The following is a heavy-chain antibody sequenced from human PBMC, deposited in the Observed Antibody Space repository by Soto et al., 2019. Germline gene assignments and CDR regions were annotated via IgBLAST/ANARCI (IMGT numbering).Heavy chain of an antibody. V-gene: IGHV3-48*01. CDR2: ISSSSSTI. J-gene: IGHJ4*02. D-gene: IGHD2-15*01. CDR3: AKDRGYCSGGSCYFGGYYFDY. Sequence: LRLSCAASGFTFSSYSMDWVRQAPGKGLEWVSYISSSSSTIYYADSVKGRFTISRDNAKNSLYLQMNSLRAEDTAVYYCAKDRGYCSGGSCYFGGYYFDYWGQGTLVTVSS. CDR1: GFTFSSYS.